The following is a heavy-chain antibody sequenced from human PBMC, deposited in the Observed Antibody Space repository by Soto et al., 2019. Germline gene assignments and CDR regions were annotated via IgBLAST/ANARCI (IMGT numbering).Heavy chain of an antibody. Sequence: EVQLVESGGGLVQPAGSLRLSCAVSGFTFSSSAMYWVRQAPGKGLEWISYIHPSGQPIFYADSVKGRFAISRDNANNSPFLQMDSRRAEDTAVYYCARLASRWGQGTMVTVSS. V-gene: IGHV3-48*03. CDR1: GFTFSSSA. J-gene: IGHJ3*01. CDR2: IHPSGQPI. CDR3: ARLASR. D-gene: IGHD1-26*01.